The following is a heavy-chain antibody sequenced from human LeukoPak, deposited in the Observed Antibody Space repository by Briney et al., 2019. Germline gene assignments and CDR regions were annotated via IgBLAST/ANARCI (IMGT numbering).Heavy chain of an antibody. J-gene: IGHJ4*02. CDR1: GYNFTTYW. D-gene: IGHD1-14*01. CDR2: IDPSDSYT. CDR3: ATLVEFDRIDY. Sequence: GESLKISCQDSGYNFTTYWISWVRQMPGKGLEWMGRIDPSDSYTKYSPSFQGHVTISADKSINTAYLQWSSLKASDTAMYYCATLVEFDRIDYWGQGTLVTVSS. V-gene: IGHV5-10-1*01.